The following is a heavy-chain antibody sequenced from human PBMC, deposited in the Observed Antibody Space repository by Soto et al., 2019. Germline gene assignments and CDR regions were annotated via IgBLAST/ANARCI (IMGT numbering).Heavy chain of an antibody. CDR3: ARDMISVTGTGLVWDY. D-gene: IGHD1-7*01. CDR1: GYSFKYYG. J-gene: IGHJ4*02. Sequence: ASVKVSCKGSGYSFKYYGISWVRQAPXQGLEWLAWISAYTGNTNYAQNLQGRLTVTADTYTNTAYLEVRGLRSTDTAVYYCARDMISVTGTGLVWDYWGQGSLVTVS. V-gene: IGHV1-18*01. CDR2: ISAYTGNT.